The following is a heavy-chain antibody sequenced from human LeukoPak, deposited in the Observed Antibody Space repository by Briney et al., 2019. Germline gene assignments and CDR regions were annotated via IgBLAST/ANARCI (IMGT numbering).Heavy chain of an antibody. D-gene: IGHD5-24*01. CDR2: INHSGST. J-gene: IGHJ4*02. CDR1: GGSFSGYY. V-gene: IGHV4-34*01. CDR3: ARRGGRHGGYNYHPFRY. Sequence: SETLSLTCAVYGGSFSGYYWSWIRQPPGKGLEWIGEINHSGSTNYNPSLKSRVTISVDTSKNQFSLKLSSVTAADTAVYYCARRGGRHGGYNYHPFRYWGQGTLVTVSS.